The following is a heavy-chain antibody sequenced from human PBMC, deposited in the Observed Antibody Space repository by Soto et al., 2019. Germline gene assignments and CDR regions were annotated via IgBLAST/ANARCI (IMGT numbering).Heavy chain of an antibody. D-gene: IGHD2-2*01. Sequence: PXETLSLTCAVYGWSFSGYYWSWIRQPPGKGLEWIGEINRSGSTNYNPSLKSRVTISVDTSKNQFSLKLSSVTAADTAVYYCARDYGGYCSSTSCYFPYYYYYGMDVWGQGTTVTVSS. V-gene: IGHV4-34*01. CDR1: GWSFSGYY. CDR2: INRSGST. J-gene: IGHJ6*02. CDR3: ARDYGGYCSSTSCYFPYYYYYGMDV.